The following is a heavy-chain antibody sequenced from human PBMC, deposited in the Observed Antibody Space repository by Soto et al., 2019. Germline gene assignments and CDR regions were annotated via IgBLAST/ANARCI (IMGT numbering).Heavy chain of an antibody. J-gene: IGHJ4*02. V-gene: IGHV4-39*01. D-gene: IGHD2-2*01. CDR2: IYYSGST. Sequence: SETLSLTCTVSGGSISSSSYYWGWIRQPPGKGLEWIGSIYYSGSTYYNPSLKSRVTISVDTSKNQFSLKLSSVTAADTAVYYCARHGYIVVVPAAMGLFDYWGQGTLVTVSS. CDR3: ARHGYIVVVPAAMGLFDY. CDR1: GGSISSSSYY.